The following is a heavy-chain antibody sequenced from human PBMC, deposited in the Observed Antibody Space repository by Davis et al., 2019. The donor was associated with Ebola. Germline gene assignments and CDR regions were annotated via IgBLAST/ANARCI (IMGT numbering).Heavy chain of an antibody. J-gene: IGHJ4*02. V-gene: IGHV3-30-3*01. CDR1: GFTFSSYA. D-gene: IGHD3-3*01. CDR3: AGRPYYDFWSGFY. Sequence: GESLKISCAASGFTFSSYAMHWVRQAPGKGLEWVAVISYDGSNKYYADSVKGRFTISRDNSKNTLYLQMNSLRAEDTAVYYCAGRPYYDFWSGFYWGQGTLVTVSS. CDR2: ISYDGSNK.